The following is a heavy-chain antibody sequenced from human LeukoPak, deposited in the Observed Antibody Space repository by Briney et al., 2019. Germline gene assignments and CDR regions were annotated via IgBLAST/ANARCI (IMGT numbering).Heavy chain of an antibody. CDR1: GGSFSGYY. J-gene: IGHJ4*02. V-gene: IGHV4-34*01. CDR3: ARGRQKAY. Sequence: PSETLSLTCAVYGGSFSGYYWSWVRQPPGKGLEWIGEINHSGSTNYNPSLKSRITISVDTSKNQCSLKLSSVTGADTAVYYCARGRQKAYWGQGTLVTVSS. CDR2: INHSGST.